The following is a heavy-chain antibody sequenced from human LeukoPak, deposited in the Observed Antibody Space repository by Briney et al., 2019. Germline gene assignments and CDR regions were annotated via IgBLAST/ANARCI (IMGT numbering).Heavy chain of an antibody. Sequence: GASVKVSCKASGGTFSSYAISWVRQAPGQGLEWMGGIIPIFGTANYAQKFQGRVTITADESTSTAYMELSSLRSEDTAVYCCARVLYATIFGVVPREDNYYYGMDVWGQGTTVTVSS. V-gene: IGHV1-69*13. CDR3: ARVLYATIFGVVPREDNYYYGMDV. CDR2: IIPIFGTA. D-gene: IGHD3-3*01. J-gene: IGHJ6*02. CDR1: GGTFSSYA.